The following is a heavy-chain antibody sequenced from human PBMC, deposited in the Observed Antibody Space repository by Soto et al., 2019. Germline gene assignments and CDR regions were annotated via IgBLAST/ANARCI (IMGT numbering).Heavy chain of an antibody. CDR1: GFTFSSYG. D-gene: IGHD6-19*01. CDR2: ISYDGSNK. V-gene: IGHV3-30*18. J-gene: IGHJ6*03. CDR3: AKSPIESGWYDYYYYYMDV. Sequence: QVQLVESGGGVVQPGRSLRLSCAASGFTFSSYGMHWVRQAPGKGLEWVAVISYDGSNKYYADSVKGRFTISRDNSKNTLYLQMNSLRAEDTAVYYCAKSPIESGWYDYYYYYMDVWGKGTTVTVSS.